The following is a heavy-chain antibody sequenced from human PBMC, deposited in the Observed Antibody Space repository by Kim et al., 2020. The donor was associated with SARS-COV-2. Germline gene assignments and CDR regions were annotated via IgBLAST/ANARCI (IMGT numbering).Heavy chain of an antibody. CDR1: GYTFTSYY. J-gene: IGHJ5*02. V-gene: IGHV1-46*01. CDR3: ARERGSGYYGGHDRNWFDP. Sequence: ASVKVSCKASGYTFTSYYMHWVRQAPGQGLEWMGIINPSGGSTSYAQKFQGRVTMTRDTSTSTVYMELSSLRSEDTAVYYCARERGSGYYGGHDRNWFDPWGQGTLVTVSS. CDR2: INPSGGST. D-gene: IGHD3-22*01.